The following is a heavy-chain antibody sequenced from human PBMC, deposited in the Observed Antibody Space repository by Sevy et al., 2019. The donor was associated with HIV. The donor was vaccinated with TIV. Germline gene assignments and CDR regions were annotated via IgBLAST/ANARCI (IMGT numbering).Heavy chain of an antibody. D-gene: IGHD3-22*01. J-gene: IGHJ4*02. CDR1: GFTFSSYA. CDR2: ISGSGGST. V-gene: IGHV3-23*01. Sequence: GGSLRRSCAASGFTFSSYAMSWVRQAPGKGLEWVSAISGSGGSTYYEDSVKGRFTISRDNSKNTLYLQMNSLRADDTSVYYCAKGNYYDSSGSEEYFDYLGQGTLVTVSS. CDR3: AKGNYYDSSGSEEYFDY.